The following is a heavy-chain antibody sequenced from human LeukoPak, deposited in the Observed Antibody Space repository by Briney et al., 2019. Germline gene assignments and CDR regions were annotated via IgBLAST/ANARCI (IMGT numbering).Heavy chain of an antibody. V-gene: IGHV1-24*01. CDR1: GYTLTELS. CDR2: FDPEDGET. J-gene: IGHJ4*02. CDR3: ATTPRLAAAEDF. D-gene: IGHD6-13*01. Sequence: ASVKVSCKVSGYTLTELSMHWVRQAPGKGLEWMGGFDPEDGETIYAQKFQGRVTMTEDTSTDTACMELSSLRSEDTAVYYCATTPRLAAAEDFWGQGTLVTVSS.